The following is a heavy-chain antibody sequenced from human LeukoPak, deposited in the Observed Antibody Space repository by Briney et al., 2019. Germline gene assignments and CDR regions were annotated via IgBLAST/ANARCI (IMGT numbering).Heavy chain of an antibody. D-gene: IGHD3-16*01. Sequence: GGSLRLSCAASGFTFSSYSMNWVRQAPGKGLEWVSSISSSSSYIYYADSVKGRFTISRDNAKNSLYLQMNSLRAEDTAVYYCARDPFSYYYGMDVWGQGITVTVSS. J-gene: IGHJ6*02. CDR3: ARDPFSYYYGMDV. V-gene: IGHV3-21*01. CDR1: GFTFSSYS. CDR2: ISSSSSYI.